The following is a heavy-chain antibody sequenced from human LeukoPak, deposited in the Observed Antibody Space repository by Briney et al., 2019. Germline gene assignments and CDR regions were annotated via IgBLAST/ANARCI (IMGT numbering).Heavy chain of an antibody. Sequence: GASLRLSCAAAGFTFSSYAMGWVRQAPGKGREWVSAISGSGGSTYYADSVKGRFTISRDNSKNTLYLQMNSLRAEDTAVYYCAKWSGYPRSYWGQGTLVTVSS. CDR3: AKWSGYPRSY. J-gene: IGHJ4*02. CDR1: GFTFSSYA. D-gene: IGHD3-3*01. CDR2: ISGSGGST. V-gene: IGHV3-23*01.